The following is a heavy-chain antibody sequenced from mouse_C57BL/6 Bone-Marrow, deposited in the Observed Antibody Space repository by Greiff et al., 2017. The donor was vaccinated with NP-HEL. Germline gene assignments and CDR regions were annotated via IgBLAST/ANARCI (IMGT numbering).Heavy chain of an antibody. CDR2: INPNNGGT. Sequence: VQLQQSGPELVKPGASVKISCKASGYTFTDYYMNWVKQSHGKSLEWIGDINPNNGGTSYNQKFKGKATLTVDKSSSTAYMELRSLTAEDSAVSYWARRITTVVAPYFEVWGTGTTVTVSS. V-gene: IGHV1-26*01. CDR1: GYTFTDYY. J-gene: IGHJ1*03. D-gene: IGHD1-1*01. CDR3: ARRITTVVAPYFEV.